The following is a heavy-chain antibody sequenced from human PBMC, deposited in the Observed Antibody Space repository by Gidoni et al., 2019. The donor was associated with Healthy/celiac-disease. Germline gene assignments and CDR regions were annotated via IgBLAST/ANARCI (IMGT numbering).Heavy chain of an antibody. J-gene: IGHJ4*02. CDR1: AFPSGHYA. CDR3: TREMATILRGEENFDY. V-gene: IGHV3-49*03. CDR2: IRSKAYGGTT. Sequence: EVQLVESGGGLVHPGRSLRLPSAASAFPSGHYAMSWFRQAPGKGLEWVGFIRSKAYGGTTEYAASVKGRFTISRDDSKSIAYLQMNSLKTEDTAVYYCTREMATILRGEENFDYWGQGTLVTVSS. D-gene: IGHD5-12*01.